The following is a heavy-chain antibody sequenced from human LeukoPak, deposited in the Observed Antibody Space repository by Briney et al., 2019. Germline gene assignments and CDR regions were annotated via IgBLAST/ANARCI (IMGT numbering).Heavy chain of an antibody. J-gene: IGHJ6*02. CDR1: GFTLSDYY. V-gene: IGHV3-11*06. Sequence: GGSLRLSCAASGFTLSDYYMSWVRQAAGKGLEWVSYISSSSSYINYADSVKGRFTITRDNAKNSLYLQMNSLRAEDTAVYYCAKDREVYCSSTSCYRGYYYYGMDVWGQGTTVTVSS. D-gene: IGHD2-2*01. CDR2: ISSSSSYI. CDR3: AKDREVYCSSTSCYRGYYYYGMDV.